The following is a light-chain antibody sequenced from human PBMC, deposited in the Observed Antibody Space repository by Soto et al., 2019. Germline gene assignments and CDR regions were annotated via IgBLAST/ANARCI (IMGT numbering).Light chain of an antibody. CDR1: YSLVSSDGNTD. Sequence: FLMTQSPLSLPVTLGQPASISCRSSYSLVSSDGNTDLTWFHQRPGQSPRRLLYKISERDSGVPDRFSGSGSGTDFTLKISRVEAEDVGIYYCMQSIHWPYTLGQGTKVE. V-gene: IGKV2-30*01. CDR2: KIS. CDR3: MQSIHWPYT. J-gene: IGKJ2*01.